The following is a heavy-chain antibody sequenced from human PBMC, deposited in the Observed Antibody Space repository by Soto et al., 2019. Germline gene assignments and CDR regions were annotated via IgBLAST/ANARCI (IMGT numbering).Heavy chain of an antibody. D-gene: IGHD3-16*01. CDR3: ATGGFDH. Sequence: VQLVESGGGLVQPGGSLRLSCAASGFTFSNYWMNWVRQAPGKGLEWVANIKQDGNEKHYVDSVKGRFTISRDNAKNSLYLQMNSLRAEDTAVYYCATGGFDHWGQGTLVTVSS. CDR1: GFTFSNYW. V-gene: IGHV3-7*01. CDR2: IKQDGNEK. J-gene: IGHJ5*02.